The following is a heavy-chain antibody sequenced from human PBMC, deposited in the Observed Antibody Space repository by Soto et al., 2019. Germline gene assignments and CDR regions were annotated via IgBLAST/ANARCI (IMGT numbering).Heavy chain of an antibody. CDR1: GYTFTSYA. J-gene: IGHJ4*02. Sequence: QVQLVQSGAEVKKPGASVKVSCKASGYTFTSYAMHWVRQAPGQRLEWMGWINAGNGNTKYSQKFQGRVTITRDTSASTAYMELSSLRSEDTAVYYCARDLLGITIFGVGGWSFDYWGQGTLVTVSS. D-gene: IGHD3-3*01. V-gene: IGHV1-3*01. CDR2: INAGNGNT. CDR3: ARDLLGITIFGVGGWSFDY.